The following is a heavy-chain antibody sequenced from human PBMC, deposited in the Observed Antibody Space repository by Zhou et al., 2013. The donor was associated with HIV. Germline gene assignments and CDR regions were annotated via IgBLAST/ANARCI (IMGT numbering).Heavy chain of an antibody. Sequence: QVQLVQSGTEMTRPGASVKVSCKASGYSFTAYGISWVRQAPGQGLEWMGGIIPILGTANYAQKFQGRVTITTDESTSTAYMELSSLRSEDTAVYYCARALSATWIGGGFYYMDVWGKGTTVTVS. J-gene: IGHJ6*03. V-gene: IGHV1-69*05. CDR3: ARALSATWIGGGFYYMDV. D-gene: IGHD6-25*01. CDR1: GYSFTAYG. CDR2: IIPILGTA.